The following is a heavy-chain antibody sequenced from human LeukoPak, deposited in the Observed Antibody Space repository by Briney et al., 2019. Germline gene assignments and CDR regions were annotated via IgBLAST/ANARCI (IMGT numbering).Heavy chain of an antibody. Sequence: SETLSLTCTVSGGSISSYYWSWIRQPPGKGLEWIGYIYYSGSTNYNPSLKSRVTISVDTSKNQFSLKLSSVTAADTAVYYCAREKMGAATDYCGQGTLVTVSS. J-gene: IGHJ4*02. D-gene: IGHD1-26*01. CDR2: IYYSGST. CDR1: GGSISSYY. V-gene: IGHV4-59*01. CDR3: AREKMGAATDY.